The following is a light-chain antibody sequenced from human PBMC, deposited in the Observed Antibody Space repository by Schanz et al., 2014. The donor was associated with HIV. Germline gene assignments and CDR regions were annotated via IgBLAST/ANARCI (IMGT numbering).Light chain of an antibody. CDR3: SSYTTSSTLV. J-gene: IGLJ2*01. V-gene: IGLV2-14*01. Sequence: QSALTQPASVSGSPGQSNTISCTGTSSDVGGYKYVSWYQQYPGKAPKLIIFDVDNRPSGVSWRFSASKSGNTASLTISGLQAEDEADYYCSSYTTSSTLVFGGGTKLTVL. CDR1: SSDVGGYKY. CDR2: DVD.